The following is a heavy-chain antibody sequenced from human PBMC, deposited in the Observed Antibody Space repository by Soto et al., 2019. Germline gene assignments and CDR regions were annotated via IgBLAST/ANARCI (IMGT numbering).Heavy chain of an antibody. V-gene: IGHV3-7*04. Sequence: EVQLVESGGGLVQPGGSLRLSCAASGFTFSTYWMTWVRQAPGKGLEWVGNIKPDGSQKWYVDSVKGRFTISRDNAKNSLYLQMNSLRAEDTAVYYCARGDYYDSSGPFSDAFDIWGQGTMVTVSS. CDR2: IKPDGSQK. J-gene: IGHJ3*02. D-gene: IGHD3-22*01. CDR1: GFTFSTYW. CDR3: ARGDYYDSSGPFSDAFDI.